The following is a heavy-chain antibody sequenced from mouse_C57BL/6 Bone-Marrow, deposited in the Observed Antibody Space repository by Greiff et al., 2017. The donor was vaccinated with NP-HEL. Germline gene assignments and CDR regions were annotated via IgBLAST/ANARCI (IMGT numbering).Heavy chain of an antibody. V-gene: IGHV3-6*01. Sequence: VQLKESGPGLVKPSQSLSLTCSVTGYSITSGYYWNWIRQFPGNKLEWMGYISYDGSNNYNPSLKNRISITRDTSKNQFFLKLNSVTTEDTATYYCARVRTPYWYFDVWGTGTTVTVSS. J-gene: IGHJ1*03. CDR1: GYSITSGYY. CDR2: ISYDGSN. CDR3: ARVRTPYWYFDV.